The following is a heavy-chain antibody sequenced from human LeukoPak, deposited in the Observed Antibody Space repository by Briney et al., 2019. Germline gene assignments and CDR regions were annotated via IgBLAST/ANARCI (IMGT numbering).Heavy chain of an antibody. D-gene: IGHD6-13*01. CDR2: ISWNSGSI. V-gene: IGHV3-9*03. Sequence: GGSLRLSCAASGFTFSSYWMSWVRQAPGKGLEWVSGISWNSGSIGYADSVKGRFTISRDNAKNSLYLQMNSLRAGDMALYYCAKDMGSSSWYFDAFDIWGQGTMVTVSS. CDR3: AKDMGSSSWYFDAFDI. J-gene: IGHJ3*02. CDR1: GFTFSSYW.